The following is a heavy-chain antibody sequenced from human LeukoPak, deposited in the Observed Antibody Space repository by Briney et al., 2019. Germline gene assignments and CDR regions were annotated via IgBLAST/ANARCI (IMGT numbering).Heavy chain of an antibody. CDR1: GFTFSGSA. J-gene: IGHJ5*02. CDR2: IRSKANSYAT. CDR3: TRPNIAAAWYNWFDP. Sequence: GGSLRLSCAASGFTFSGSAMHWVRQASGKGLEWVGRIRSKANSYATAYAASVKGRFTISRDDSKNTAYLQMNSLKTEDTAVYYCTRPNIAAAWYNWFDPWGQGTLVTVSS. V-gene: IGHV3-73*01. D-gene: IGHD6-13*01.